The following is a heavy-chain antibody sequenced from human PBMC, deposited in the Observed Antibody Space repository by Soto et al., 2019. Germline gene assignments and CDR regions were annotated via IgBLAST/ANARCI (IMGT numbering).Heavy chain of an antibody. Sequence: ASVKVSCRASGYTFTGYYMHWVRQAPGQGLEWMGWINPNSGGTNYAQKFQGRVTMTRDTSISTAYMELSRLRSDDTAVYYCARAGGVPYYYYGMDVWGQGTTVTVSS. CDR1: GYTFTGYY. D-gene: IGHD3-10*01. V-gene: IGHV1-2*02. J-gene: IGHJ6*02. CDR3: ARAGGVPYYYYGMDV. CDR2: INPNSGGT.